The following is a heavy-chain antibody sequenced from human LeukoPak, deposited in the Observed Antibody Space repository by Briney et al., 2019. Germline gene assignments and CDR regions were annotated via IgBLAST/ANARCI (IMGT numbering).Heavy chain of an antibody. Sequence: EASVKVSCTASGYTFNGYYMHWVRQAPGQGLEWMGWINPSSGDTNYAQKFQGRVTMTRDTSISTSYMELTSLRSDDTAVYYCVKGDYYGSGTIIVLWGQGTLVTVSS. CDR2: INPSSGDT. V-gene: IGHV1-2*02. CDR1: GYTFNGYY. D-gene: IGHD3-10*01. J-gene: IGHJ4*02. CDR3: VKGDYYGSGTIIVL.